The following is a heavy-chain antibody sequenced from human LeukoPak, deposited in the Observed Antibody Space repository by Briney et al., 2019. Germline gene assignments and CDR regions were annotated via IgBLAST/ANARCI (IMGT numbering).Heavy chain of an antibody. CDR1: GFTFSSYW. V-gene: IGHV3-7*01. D-gene: IGHD6-13*01. Sequence: GGSLRLSCAASGFTFSSYWMSWVRQAPGKGLEWVANIKQDGSEKYYVDSVKGRFTISRDNAKNSLYLQMNSLRAGDTAVYYCARAAYSSTWYSRYFDLWGRGTLVTVSS. J-gene: IGHJ2*01. CDR2: IKQDGSEK. CDR3: ARAAYSSTWYSRYFDL.